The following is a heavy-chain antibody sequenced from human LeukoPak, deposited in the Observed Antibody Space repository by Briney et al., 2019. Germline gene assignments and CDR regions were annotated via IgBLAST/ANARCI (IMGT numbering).Heavy chain of an antibody. CDR3: ASGGKVVVGISTDY. CDR2: ISSSSGYI. J-gene: IGHJ4*02. V-gene: IGHV3-21*01. CDR1: GFTFSSYE. D-gene: IGHD2-15*01. Sequence: PGGSLRLSCAASGFTFSSYEMNWVRQAPGKGLEWVSSISSSSGYIYYADSVRGRFTISRDNAKNSLFLQMNSLRVEDTAVYYCASGGKVVVGISTDYWGQGTLVTVSS.